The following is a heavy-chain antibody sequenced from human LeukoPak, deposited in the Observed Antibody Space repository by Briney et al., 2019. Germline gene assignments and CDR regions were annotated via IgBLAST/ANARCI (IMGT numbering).Heavy chain of an antibody. Sequence: PGGSLRLSCAASGFIFSSEAMSWVRQAPGKGLEWVSAISGSGSSIYYADSVKGRFTISRDNSKNTLYLQMNSLRAEDTAVYYCAKMQTEYDMSTGYRALCDYWGQGTLVTVSS. V-gene: IGHV3-23*01. CDR2: ISGSGSSI. J-gene: IGHJ4*02. CDR1: GFIFSSEA. D-gene: IGHD3-9*01. CDR3: AKMQTEYDMSTGYRALCDY.